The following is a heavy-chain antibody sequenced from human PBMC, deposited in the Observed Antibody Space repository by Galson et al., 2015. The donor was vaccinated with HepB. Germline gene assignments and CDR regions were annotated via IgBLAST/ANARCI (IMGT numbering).Heavy chain of an antibody. CDR2: IYYSGST. Sequence: LVKPTQTLTLTCTFSGFSLSTSGMRVSWIRQPPGKGLEWIGYIYYSGSTNYNPSLKSRVTISVDTSKNQFSLKLSSVTAADTAVYYCARSPDLTIFGVVITHHNWFDPWGQGTLVTVSS. CDR3: ARSPDLTIFGVVITHHNWFDP. J-gene: IGHJ5*02. V-gene: IGHV4-61*08. CDR1: GFSLSTSGMR. D-gene: IGHD3-3*01.